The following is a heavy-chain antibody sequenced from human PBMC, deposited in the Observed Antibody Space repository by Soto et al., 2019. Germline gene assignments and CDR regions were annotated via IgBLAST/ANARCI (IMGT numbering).Heavy chain of an antibody. D-gene: IGHD6-19*01. V-gene: IGHV3-23*01. CDR1: GFNFGAYA. CDR2: ISGSSSGT. CDR3: AKDRSENFWVYYYAMDV. J-gene: IGHJ6*02. Sequence: GGTLRLSCEASGFNFGAYAMSWVRQAPGKGLEWVSGISGSSSGTYYTDSVKGRFTISRDNSKNTVYLQMNSLRGEDTAVYYCAKDRSENFWVYYYAMDVWGQGIAVTVSS.